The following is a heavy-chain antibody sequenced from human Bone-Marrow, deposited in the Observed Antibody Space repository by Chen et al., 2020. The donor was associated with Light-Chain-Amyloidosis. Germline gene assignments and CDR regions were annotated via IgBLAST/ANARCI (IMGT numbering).Heavy chain of an antibody. CDR2: ISPDDPDA. V-gene: IGHV5-51*01. CDR3: ARRRDGYNFDY. CDR1: GYTFPNYW. Sequence: EVQLEQSGPEVKKPGESLKISCKGSGYTFPNYWIGWVRQLPGEGLAWVGVISPDDPDARYSPSFEGQVTISADKSITTAYLQWRSLKASDTAMYYCARRRDGYNFDYWGQGTLVTVSS. J-gene: IGHJ4*02. D-gene: IGHD5-12*01.